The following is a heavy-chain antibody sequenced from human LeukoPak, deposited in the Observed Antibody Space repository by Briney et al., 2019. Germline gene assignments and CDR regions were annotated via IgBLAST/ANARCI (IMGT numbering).Heavy chain of an antibody. CDR3: ARFVGYCSSTSCYDGWFDP. CDR2: IYYSGST. D-gene: IGHD2-2*01. CDR1: GGSISSGGYY. Sequence: SETLSLTCTVSGGSISSGGYYWSWIRQHPGKGLEWIGYIYYSGSTYYNPSLKSRVTISVDTSKNQFSLKLSSVTAADTAVYYCARFVGYCSSTSCYDGWFDPWAREPWSPSPQ. J-gene: IGHJ5*02. V-gene: IGHV4-31*03.